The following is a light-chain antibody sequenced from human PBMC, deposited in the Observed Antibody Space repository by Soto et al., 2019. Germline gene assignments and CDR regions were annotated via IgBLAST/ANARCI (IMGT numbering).Light chain of an antibody. CDR2: AAS. V-gene: IGKV3-15*01. CDR3: QHYDNSAWN. CDR1: QSVSTN. Sequence: EKVMTQSPATLSVSPGERATLSCRATQSVSTNLAWYHQKPGQAPRLLIYAASTRPTGVPARFGGGGSGTAFTLTVISLQSEDVQFYYWQHYDNSAWNFGGETKVEIK. J-gene: IGKJ4*01.